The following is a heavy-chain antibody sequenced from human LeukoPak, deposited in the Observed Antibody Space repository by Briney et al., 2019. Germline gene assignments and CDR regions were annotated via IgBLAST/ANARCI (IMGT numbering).Heavy chain of an antibody. D-gene: IGHD2-15*01. CDR1: GFTFSDYW. CDR3: AGGAGWSIDY. CDR2: LKQDGSEI. J-gene: IGHJ4*02. V-gene: IGHV3-7*01. Sequence: GGSLRLSCAASGFTFSDYWMNWVRQAPGKGLEWVAILKQDGSEILYVDSVKGRFTISRDNAKNSLYLQMNSLRAEDTAAYYCAGGAGWSIDYWGQGTLVTVPS.